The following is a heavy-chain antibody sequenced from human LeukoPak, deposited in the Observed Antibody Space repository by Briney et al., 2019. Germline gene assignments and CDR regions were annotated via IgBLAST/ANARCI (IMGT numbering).Heavy chain of an antibody. V-gene: IGHV3-23*01. CDR2: ISGSGGST. D-gene: IGHD3-16*02. CDR3: AKALEQETVIALDS. CDR1: GFTFSTYA. J-gene: IGHJ4*02. Sequence: GGSLRLSCAASGFTFSTYAMSWVRQAPGKGLEWVSAISGSGGSTYYADSVEGRFTISRDNSKNTLYLQMNSLRAEDTSIYFCAKALEQETVIALDSWGQGTLVNVSS.